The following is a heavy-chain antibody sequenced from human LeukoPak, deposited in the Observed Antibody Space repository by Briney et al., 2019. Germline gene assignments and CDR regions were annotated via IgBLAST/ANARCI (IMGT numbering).Heavy chain of an antibody. J-gene: IGHJ4*02. V-gene: IGHV3-7*02. Sequence: GGSLRLSCTASGFTFRDYWMGWVRQAPGKGLEWVATIKHDGRETYYVDSVKGRFTISRDNAKISLYLQMNSLRAEDTAVYYCARRSPNYYFDYWGQGTLVTVSS. CDR1: GFTFRDYW. CDR2: IKHDGRET. CDR3: ARRSPNYYFDY.